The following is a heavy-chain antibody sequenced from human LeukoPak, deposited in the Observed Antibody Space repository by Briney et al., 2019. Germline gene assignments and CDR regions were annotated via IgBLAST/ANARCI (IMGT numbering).Heavy chain of an antibody. Sequence: SETLSLTCTVSGGSTSSYYWSWIRQPSGKGLEWIGYIYYSGSTNYNPSLKSRVTISVDTSKNQFSLKLSSVTAADTAVYYCARDRDSSSWYGSGFDPWGQGTLVTVSS. D-gene: IGHD6-13*01. CDR2: IYYSGST. CDR3: ARDRDSSSWYGSGFDP. J-gene: IGHJ5*02. CDR1: GGSTSSYY. V-gene: IGHV4-59*01.